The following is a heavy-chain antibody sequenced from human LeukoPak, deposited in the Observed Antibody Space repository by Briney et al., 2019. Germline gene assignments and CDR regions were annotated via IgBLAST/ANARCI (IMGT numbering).Heavy chain of an antibody. D-gene: IGHD5-12*01. CDR3: ARPQRRNSGYDPNFDY. J-gene: IGHJ4*02. V-gene: IGHV1-8*01. CDR1: GYTFTSYD. CDR2: MNPNGGNT. Sequence: ASVKVSCKASGYTFTSYDINWVRQATGQGLEWMGWMNPNGGNTGYAQKFQGRVTMTRNTSISTAYMELSSLRSEDTAVYYCARPQRRNSGYDPNFDYWGQGTLVTVSS.